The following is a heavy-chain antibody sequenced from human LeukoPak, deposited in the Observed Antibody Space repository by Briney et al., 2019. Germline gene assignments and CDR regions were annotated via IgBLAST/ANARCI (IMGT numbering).Heavy chain of an antibody. J-gene: IGHJ4*02. Sequence: SETLSLTCVVYGGAFSGYYWSWIRQPPGKGLEWIGEINHRGSTNYNPSLKSRVSISVDTSKNQFSLKLTSVTAADTAVYYCARRHDYGDYGDYWGQGTLVTVSS. CDR3: ARRHDYGDYGDY. CDR2: INHRGST. D-gene: IGHD4-17*01. V-gene: IGHV4-34*01. CDR1: GGAFSGYY.